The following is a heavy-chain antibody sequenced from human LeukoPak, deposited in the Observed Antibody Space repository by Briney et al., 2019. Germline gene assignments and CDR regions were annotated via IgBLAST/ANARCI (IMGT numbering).Heavy chain of an antibody. D-gene: IGHD6-13*01. V-gene: IGHV3-21*01. J-gene: IGHJ5*02. Sequence: GGSLRLSCAASGFTFSSYSMNWVRQAPGKGLEWVSSISSSSSYIYYADSVKGRFTISRDNAKNSLYLQMNSLRAEDTAVYYCASNLAAAGPNWFDPWGQGTLVTVSS. CDR2: ISSSSSYI. CDR3: ASNLAAAGPNWFDP. CDR1: GFTFSSYS.